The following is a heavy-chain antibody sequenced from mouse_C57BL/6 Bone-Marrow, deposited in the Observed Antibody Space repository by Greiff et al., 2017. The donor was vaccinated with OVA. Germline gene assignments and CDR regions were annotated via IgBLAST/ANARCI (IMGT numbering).Heavy chain of an antibody. J-gene: IGHJ1*03. D-gene: IGHD1-1*01. CDR1: GYTFTSYW. Sequence: QVQLQQPGAELVKPGASVKMSCKASGYTFTSYWITWVKQRPGQGLEWIGEISPGSGSTNYNEKFKSKATLTVDTSSSTAYMQLSSLTSEDSAVYYGARGGYGSSYGYWYFDVWGTGTTVTVSS. CDR3: ARGGYGSSYGYWYFDV. CDR2: ISPGSGST. V-gene: IGHV1-55*01.